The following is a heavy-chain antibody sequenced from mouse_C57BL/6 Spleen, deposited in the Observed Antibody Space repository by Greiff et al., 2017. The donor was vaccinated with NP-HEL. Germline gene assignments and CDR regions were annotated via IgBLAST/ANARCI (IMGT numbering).Heavy chain of an antibody. V-gene: IGHV1-50*01. CDR3: ARYRGFDY. CDR2: IDPSDSYT. CDR1: GYTFTSYW. J-gene: IGHJ2*01. Sequence: VQLQQPGAELVKPGASVKLSCKASGYTFTSYWMQWVKQRPGQGLEWIGEIDPSDSYTNYNQKFKGKATLTVDTSSSTAYMQLSSLTSEDSAVYYCARYRGFDYWGQGTTLTVSS.